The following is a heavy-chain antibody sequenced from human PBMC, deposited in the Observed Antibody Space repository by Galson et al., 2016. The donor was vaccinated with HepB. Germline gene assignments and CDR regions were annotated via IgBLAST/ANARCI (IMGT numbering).Heavy chain of an antibody. CDR3: AHSFDVFRFFRWFDP. J-gene: IGHJ5*02. Sequence: PALVKPTQTLTLTCSFSGFSLNTNGVGVGWIRQPPGKALEWLALIYWDDDKRYTPSPRSRLTVTQDTSKNQVVLSMTNVDPVDTATYYCAHSFDVFRFFRWFDPWGQGTLVTVSS. CDR2: IYWDDDK. V-gene: IGHV2-5*02. D-gene: IGHD3-3*01. CDR1: GFSLNTNGVG.